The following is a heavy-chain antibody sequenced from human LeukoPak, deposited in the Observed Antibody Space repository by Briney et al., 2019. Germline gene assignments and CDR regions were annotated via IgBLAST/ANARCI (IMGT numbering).Heavy chain of an antibody. CDR2: ISSSGSTV. D-gene: IGHD7-27*01. CDR3: ARGSLGWFDP. J-gene: IGHJ5*02. V-gene: IGHV3-48*03. CDR1: GFTFSNYW. Sequence: GGSLRLSCTASGFTFSNYWMNWVRQAPGKGLEWVSYISSSGSTVYYADSVKGRFTISRDNAKNSLYLQMSSLRAEDTAVYYCARGSLGWFDPWGQGTLVTVSS.